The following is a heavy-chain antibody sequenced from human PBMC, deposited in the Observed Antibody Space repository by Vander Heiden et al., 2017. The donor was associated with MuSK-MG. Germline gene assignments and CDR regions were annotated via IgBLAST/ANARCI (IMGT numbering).Heavy chain of an antibody. J-gene: IGHJ4*02. Sequence: QVQLQESGPGLVKPSETLSLTCTVSGGSISSYYWSWIRQPPGKGLEWIGYIYYSGSTNYNPSLKSRVTISVDTSKNQFSLKLSSVTAADTAVYDCARYKGSYGFYYFDYWGQGTLGTVSS. CDR1: GGSISSYY. CDR2: IYYSGST. D-gene: IGHD5-18*01. V-gene: IGHV4-59*01. CDR3: ARYKGSYGFYYFDY.